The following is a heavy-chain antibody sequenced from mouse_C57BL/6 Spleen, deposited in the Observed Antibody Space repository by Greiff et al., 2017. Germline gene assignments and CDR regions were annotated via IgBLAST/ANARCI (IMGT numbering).Heavy chain of an antibody. CDR1: GYTFTDYY. J-gene: IGHJ3*01. V-gene: IGHV1-76*01. D-gene: IGHD3-2*02. CDR3: ARLDSSGSGAY. Sequence: VQGVESGAELVRPGASVKLSCKASGYTFTDYYINWVKQRPGQGLEWIARIYPGSGNTYYNEKFKGKATLTAEKSSSTAYMQLSSLTSEDSAVYFCARLDSSGSGAYWGQGTLVTVSA. CDR2: IYPGSGNT.